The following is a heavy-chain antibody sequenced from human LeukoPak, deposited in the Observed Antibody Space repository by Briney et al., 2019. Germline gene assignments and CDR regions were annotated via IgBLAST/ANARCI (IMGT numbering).Heavy chain of an antibody. CDR2: IYYSGST. CDR1: GGSISSSSYY. Sequence: SETLSLTCTVSGGSISSSSYYWGWIRQPPGKGLEWIGSIYYSGSTYYNPSLKSRVTISVDTSKNQFSLKLSSVTAADTAVYYCASGTQRITISGVVPGYFDYWGQGTLVPVSS. CDR3: ASGTQRITISGVVPGYFDY. V-gene: IGHV4-39*07. D-gene: IGHD3-3*01. J-gene: IGHJ4*02.